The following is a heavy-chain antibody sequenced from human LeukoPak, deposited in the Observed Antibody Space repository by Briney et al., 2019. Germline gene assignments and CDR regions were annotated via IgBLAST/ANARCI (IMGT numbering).Heavy chain of an antibody. CDR1: GFSFSTSW. D-gene: IGHD2-2*01. V-gene: IGHV3-7*01. CDR3: ARDAVVPAAMTQGMRGDDAFDI. J-gene: IGHJ3*02. Sequence: PGGSLRLSCAASGFSFSTSWMAWVRQAPGKGLEWVANIKQDGSEKYYVDSVKGRFTISRDNAKNSLYLQMNSLRAEDTAVYYCARDAVVPAAMTQGMRGDDAFDIWGQGTMVTVSS. CDR2: IKQDGSEK.